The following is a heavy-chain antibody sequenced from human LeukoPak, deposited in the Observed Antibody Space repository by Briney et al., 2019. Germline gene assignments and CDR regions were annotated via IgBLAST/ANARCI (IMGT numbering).Heavy chain of an antibody. CDR2: INPNSGST. CDR3: ARIGKQLNWFDP. CDR1: GYTFTGYY. V-gene: IGHV1-2*02. Sequence: ASVKVSCKASGYTFTGYYMHWVRQAPGQGLEWMGWINPNSGSTNYAQKFQGRVTVTRDTSFSTAYMELSRLSSDDTAVYYCARIGKQLNWFDPWGQGTLVTVSS. D-gene: IGHD6-13*01. J-gene: IGHJ5*02.